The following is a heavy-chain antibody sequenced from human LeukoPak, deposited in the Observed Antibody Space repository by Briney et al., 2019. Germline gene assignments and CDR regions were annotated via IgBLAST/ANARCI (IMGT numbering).Heavy chain of an antibody. V-gene: IGHV4-59*01. CDR2: IYYSGST. J-gene: IGHJ6*03. CDR3: ARDLKTTVTTRSTHYYYYMDV. D-gene: IGHD4-17*01. Sequence: SETLSLTCTVSGGSISSYYWSWLRQPPGKGLEWIGYIYYSGSTNYNPCLKSRVTISVDTSKHQFSLKLSSVTAADTAVYYCARDLKTTVTTRSTHYYYYMDVWGKGTTVTVSS. CDR1: GGSISSYY.